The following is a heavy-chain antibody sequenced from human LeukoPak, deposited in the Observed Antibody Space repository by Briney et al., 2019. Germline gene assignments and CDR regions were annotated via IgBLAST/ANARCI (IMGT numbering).Heavy chain of an antibody. CDR2: MNPNSGNT. CDR3: ARVSGSYYVYYYYGMDV. CDR1: GYTFTGYG. J-gene: IGHJ6*02. Sequence: GASVKVSYKASGYTFTGYGINWVRQATGQGLEWMGWMNPNSGNTGYAQKFQGRVTMTRNTSISTAYMELSSLRSEDTAVYYCARVSGSYYVYYYYGMDVWGQGTTVTVSS. D-gene: IGHD1-26*01. V-gene: IGHV1-8*02.